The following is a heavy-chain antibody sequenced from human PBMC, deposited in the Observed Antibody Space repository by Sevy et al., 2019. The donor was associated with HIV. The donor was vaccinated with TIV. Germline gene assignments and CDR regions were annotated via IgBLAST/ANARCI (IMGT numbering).Heavy chain of an antibody. D-gene: IGHD2-15*01. CDR1: GFTFSSYA. CDR2: ISGSGGST. Sequence: RGSLRLSCAASGFTFSSYAMSWVRQAPGKGLEWVSAISGSGGSTYYADSVKGRFTISRDNSKNTLYLQMNSLRAEDTAVYYCAKDQWHAMTGDIVVVVAATYGFDYWGQGTLVTVSS. J-gene: IGHJ4*02. V-gene: IGHV3-23*01. CDR3: AKDQWHAMTGDIVVVVAATYGFDY.